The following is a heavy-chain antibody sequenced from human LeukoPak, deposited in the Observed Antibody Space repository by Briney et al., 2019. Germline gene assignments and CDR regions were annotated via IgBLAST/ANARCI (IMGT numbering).Heavy chain of an antibody. CDR2: IYYSGST. CDR1: GGSISSYY. J-gene: IGHJ5*02. V-gene: IGHV4-59*01. D-gene: IGHD7-27*01. CDR3: ARGVGPNWGILNWFDP. Sequence: SETLSLTCTVSGGSISSYYWSWIRQPPGKGLEWIGYIYYSGSTNYNPSLKSRVTISVDTSKNQFSLKLSSVTAADTAVYYCARGVGPNWGILNWFDPWGQGTLVTVSS.